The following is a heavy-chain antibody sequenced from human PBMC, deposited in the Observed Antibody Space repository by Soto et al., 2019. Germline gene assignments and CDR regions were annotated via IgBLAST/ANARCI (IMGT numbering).Heavy chain of an antibody. V-gene: IGHV1-69*13. J-gene: IGHJ5*02. D-gene: IGHD3-10*01. CDR2: IIPIFGTA. Sequence: GASVKVSCKASGGTFSSYAISWVRQAPGQGLEWMGGIIPIFGTANYAQKFQGRVTITADESTSTAYMELSSLRSEDTAVYYCATWSDYYGSGSYPRWFDPWGQGTLVTVSS. CDR1: GGTFSSYA. CDR3: ATWSDYYGSGSYPRWFDP.